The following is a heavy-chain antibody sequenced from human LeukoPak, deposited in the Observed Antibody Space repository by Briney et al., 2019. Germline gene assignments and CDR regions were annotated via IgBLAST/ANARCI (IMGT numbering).Heavy chain of an antibody. Sequence: GASVKVSCKASGGTFSRYAISWVRQAPGQGLEWMGGIIPISGTPNYAQKFQGRVMITTDESTRTAYMELSSLRSEDTAVYYCARNRRWGSGSRTYYYYGMDVWGQGTTVTVSS. V-gene: IGHV1-69*05. CDR1: GGTFSRYA. D-gene: IGHD3-10*01. J-gene: IGHJ6*02. CDR3: ARNRRWGSGSRTYYYYGMDV. CDR2: IIPISGTP.